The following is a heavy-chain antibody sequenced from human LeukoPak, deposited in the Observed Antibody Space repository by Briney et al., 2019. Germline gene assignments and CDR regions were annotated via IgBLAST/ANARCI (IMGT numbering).Heavy chain of an antibody. CDR1: GYTFTGYY. CDR2: INPNSGGT. V-gene: IGHV1-2*02. Sequence: ASVKVSCKVSGYTFTGYYMHWVRQAPGQGLEWMGWINPNSGGTNYAQKFQGRVTMTRDASISAAYMELSRLTSDDTAVYYCARVRVGEDLDYWGQGTLVTVSS. D-gene: IGHD3-16*01. CDR3: ARVRVGEDLDY. J-gene: IGHJ4*02.